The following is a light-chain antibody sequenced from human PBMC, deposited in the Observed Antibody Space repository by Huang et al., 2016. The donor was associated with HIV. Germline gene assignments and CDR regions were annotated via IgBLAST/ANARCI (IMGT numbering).Light chain of an antibody. Sequence: EIVLTQSPGTLSLSPGERVTLSCRASQSVSSNFLAWYQQKPGQAPRLLIYGGANRATGIPERFSGSGSGTDFPLTISSLESEDFAVYYCQQYSSSPPLTFGGGTKVEIK. CDR1: QSVSSNF. J-gene: IGKJ4*01. V-gene: IGKV3-20*01. CDR2: GGA. CDR3: QQYSSSPPLT.